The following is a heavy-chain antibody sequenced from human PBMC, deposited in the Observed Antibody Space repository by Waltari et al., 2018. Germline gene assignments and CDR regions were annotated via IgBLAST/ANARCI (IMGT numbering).Heavy chain of an antibody. CDR3: AREGGNYGY. CDR1: GFPFSSYW. D-gene: IGHD1-26*01. CDR2: IKHDGSEK. V-gene: IGHV3-7*04. J-gene: IGHJ4*02. Sequence: EVQLVESGGGLVQPGGSLRLSCAASGFPFSSYWMTWVRQAPGKGLEWVANIKHDGSEKYYVDSVKGRFTISRDNAKNSLFLQMNSLRAEDTAVYYCAREGGNYGYWGQGTLVTVSS.